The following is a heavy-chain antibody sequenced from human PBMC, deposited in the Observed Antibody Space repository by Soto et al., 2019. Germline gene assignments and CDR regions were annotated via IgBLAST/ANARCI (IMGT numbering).Heavy chain of an antibody. J-gene: IGHJ4*02. CDR1: GFSLRMG. V-gene: IGHV2-26*01. CDR2: IFSNDEK. D-gene: IGHD1-26*01. Sequence: QVTLKESGPVLVKPTETLTLTCTVSGFSLRMGVSWIRQPPGKALEWLGHIFSNDEKAYSKSLKSRVTISKDTSNSKVFLTVTNLDPLDTGTYYCVRLVVGDGDNYYFDYWGQGTLVTVSS. CDR3: VRLVVGDGDNYYFDY.